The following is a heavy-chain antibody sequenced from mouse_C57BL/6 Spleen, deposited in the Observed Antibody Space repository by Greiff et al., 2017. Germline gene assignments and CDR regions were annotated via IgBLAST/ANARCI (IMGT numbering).Heavy chain of an antibody. J-gene: IGHJ1*03. CDR1: GYTFTDYY. CDR3: ASEVYCSSHWYFDV. D-gene: IGHD1-1*01. CDR2: IGPGSGST. V-gene: IGHV1-77*01. Sequence: VQLQQSGAELVKPGASVKISCKASGYTFTDYYINWVKQRPGQGLEWIGKIGPGSGSTYYNEKFKGKATLTANKSSSTAYMQLSILTSEDSAVYFCASEVYCSSHWYFDVWGKGTTVTVSS.